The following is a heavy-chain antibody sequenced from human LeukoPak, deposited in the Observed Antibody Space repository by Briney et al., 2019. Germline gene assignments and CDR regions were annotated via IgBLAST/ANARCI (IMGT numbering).Heavy chain of an antibody. CDR1: GYTFTSYA. CDR3: ARGSGWYETSTWDYFDY. Sequence: EASVKVSCKASGYTFTSYAMNWVRQAPGQGLEWMGWINTNTGNPTYAQGFTGRFVFSLDTSVSTAYLQISSLKAEDTAVYYCARGSGWYETSTWDYFDYWGQGTLVTVSS. J-gene: IGHJ4*02. V-gene: IGHV7-4-1*02. D-gene: IGHD6-19*01. CDR2: INTNTGNP.